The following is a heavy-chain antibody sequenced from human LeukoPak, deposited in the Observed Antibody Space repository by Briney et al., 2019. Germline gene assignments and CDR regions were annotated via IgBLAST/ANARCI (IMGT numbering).Heavy chain of an antibody. Sequence: PSETLSLTCTVSGGSNSSYYWSWLRQPPGKGLEWIGYIYFSGSTNYNPSLKSRVTISVDTSKNQFSLKLSSVTAADTAVYYCARDKSGWTWRYFDYWGQGTLVTVSS. CDR2: IYFSGST. D-gene: IGHD6-19*01. CDR3: ARDKSGWTWRYFDY. CDR1: GGSNSSYY. J-gene: IGHJ4*02. V-gene: IGHV4-59*01.